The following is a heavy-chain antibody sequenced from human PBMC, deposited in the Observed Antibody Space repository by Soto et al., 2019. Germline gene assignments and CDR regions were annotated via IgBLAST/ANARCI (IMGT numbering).Heavy chain of an antibody. V-gene: IGHV1-69*13. J-gene: IGHJ6*02. Sequence: SVKVSCKASGAVFRSYGINWVRQAPGQGLVGMRGIILMSRRTIYAKKSYGSVAITADDYTDRVDIKWSSLSSEDTAVYFCARVGGFNCLCHTADYWMDVWGQGTTVTVSS. CDR3: ARVGGFNCLCHTADYWMDV. CDR1: GAVFRSYG. CDR2: IILMSRRT. D-gene: IGHD2-8*01.